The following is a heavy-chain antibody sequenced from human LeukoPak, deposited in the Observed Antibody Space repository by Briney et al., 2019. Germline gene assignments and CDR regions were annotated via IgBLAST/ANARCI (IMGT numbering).Heavy chain of an antibody. J-gene: IGHJ4*02. Sequence: SETLSITCTVSGGSISSYYWSWIRQPAGKGLEWIGHIFTSGSTNYNPSLKSRVTMSVDTSKNQFSLKLSSVTAADTAVYYCARYSSSWYYFDYWGQGTLVTVSS. CDR3: ARYSSSWYYFDY. V-gene: IGHV4-4*07. CDR2: IFTSGST. CDR1: GGSISSYY. D-gene: IGHD6-13*01.